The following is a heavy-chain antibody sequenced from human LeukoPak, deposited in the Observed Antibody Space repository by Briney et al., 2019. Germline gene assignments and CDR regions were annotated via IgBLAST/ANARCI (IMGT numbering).Heavy chain of an antibody. D-gene: IGHD1-1*01. V-gene: IGHV3-30*04. CDR2: VSYDGKNT. J-gene: IGHJ3*02. CDR1: GFTFSNFA. Sequence: PGGSLRLSCAASGFTFSNFAMNWVRQAPGKGLEWVAVVSYDGKNTYYADSMKGRFTISRDNSKNTLYLQMSSLRPEDTAVYYCAREAIGTTKSDDAFDIWGQGTMVTVSS. CDR3: AREAIGTTKSDDAFDI.